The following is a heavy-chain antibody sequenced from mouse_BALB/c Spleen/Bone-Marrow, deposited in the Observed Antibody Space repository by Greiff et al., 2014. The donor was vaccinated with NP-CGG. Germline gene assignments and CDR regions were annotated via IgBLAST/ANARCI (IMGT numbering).Heavy chain of an antibody. CDR2: ILPGSGSS. CDR1: GYTFSSYW. V-gene: IGHV1-9*01. CDR3: TRWGWSFDY. J-gene: IGHJ2*01. Sequence: QVQLKESGAELMKPGASVKISCKATGYTFSSYWIEWVKQRPGHGLEWIGEILPGSGSSNYSEKFKGKATITADTSSNTAYMQLSSLTSEDSAVYYCTRWGWSFDYWGQGTTLTVSS. D-gene: IGHD2-3*01.